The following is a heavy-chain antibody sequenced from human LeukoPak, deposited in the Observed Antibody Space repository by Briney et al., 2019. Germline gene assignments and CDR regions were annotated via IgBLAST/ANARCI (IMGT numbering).Heavy chain of an antibody. J-gene: IGHJ6*02. CDR3: ARATCSSTSCYFYYYYGMDV. V-gene: IGHV3-48*03. D-gene: IGHD2-2*01. CDR2: ISSSGSTI. Sequence: PGGSLRLSCAASGFTFSSYAMSWVRQAPGKGLEWVSYISSSGSTIYYADSVKGRFTISRDNAKNSLYLQMNSLRAEDTAVYYCARATCSSTSCYFYYYYGMDVWGQGTTVTVSS. CDR1: GFTFSSYA.